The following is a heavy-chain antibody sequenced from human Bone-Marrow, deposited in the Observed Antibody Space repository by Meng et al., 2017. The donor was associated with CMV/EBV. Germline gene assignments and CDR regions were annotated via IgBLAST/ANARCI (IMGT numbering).Heavy chain of an antibody. V-gene: IGHV4-34*01. CDR2: INHSGST. CDR1: GGSFSGYY. Sequence: SETLSLPCAVYGGSFSGYYWSWIRQPPGKGLEWIGEINHSGSTNYNPSLKSRVTISVDTSKNQFSLKLSSVTAADTALYFCAKARGMRSPLDIWGQGTMVTVSS. CDR3: AKARGMRSPLDI. D-gene: IGHD1-26*01. J-gene: IGHJ3*02.